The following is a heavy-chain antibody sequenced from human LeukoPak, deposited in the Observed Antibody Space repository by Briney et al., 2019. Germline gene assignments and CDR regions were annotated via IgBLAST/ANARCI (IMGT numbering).Heavy chain of an antibody. CDR2: ISGSGGTT. D-gene: IGHD5-12*01. Sequence: SGGSLRLSCATSGFTFSNYAVSWVRQAPGKGLEWVSSISGSGGTTYYADSVKGQFTISRDNSKNTLYLQMNSLRAEDTAVYYCAKDPYRASSGLVDYWGQGTLVTVSS. J-gene: IGHJ4*02. V-gene: IGHV3-23*01. CDR1: GFTFSNYA. CDR3: AKDPYRASSGLVDY.